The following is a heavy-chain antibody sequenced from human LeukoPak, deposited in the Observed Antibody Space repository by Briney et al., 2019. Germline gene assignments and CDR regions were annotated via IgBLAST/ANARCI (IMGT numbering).Heavy chain of an antibody. CDR1: GGSISSGGYY. J-gene: IGHJ5*02. CDR3: ARVIVVVPAAIIGRQRIPNWFDP. CDR2: IYYSGST. V-gene: IGHV4-31*03. Sequence: PSQTLSLTCTVSGGSISSGGYYWSWIRQHPGKGLEWIGYIYYSGSTHYNPSLKSRVTISGDTPKNQFSLKLSSVTAADTAVYYCARVIVVVPAAIIGRQRIPNWFDPWGQGTLVTVSS. D-gene: IGHD2-2*01.